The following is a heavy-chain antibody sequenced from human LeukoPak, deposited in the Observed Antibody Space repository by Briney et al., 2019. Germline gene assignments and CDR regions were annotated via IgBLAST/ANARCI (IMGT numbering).Heavy chain of an antibody. CDR3: ATSRGYFDL. Sequence: SETLSLTCTVSGGSISSSSYYWSWIRQPPGKGLEWIGYIYYSGSTNYNPSLKSRVTISVDTSKNQFSLKLSSVTAADAAVYYCATSRGYFDLWGRGTLVTVSS. CDR1: GGSISSSSYY. J-gene: IGHJ2*01. CDR2: IYYSGST. V-gene: IGHV4-61*01.